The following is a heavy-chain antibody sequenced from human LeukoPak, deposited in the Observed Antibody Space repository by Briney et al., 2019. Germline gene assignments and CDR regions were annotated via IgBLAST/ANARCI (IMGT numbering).Heavy chain of an antibody. V-gene: IGHV3-53*01. CDR3: ARDGELLTFDY. J-gene: IGHJ4*02. CDR1: GLIFSDYF. D-gene: IGHD1-26*01. CDR2: IYSGGST. Sequence: GGSLRLSCVASGLIFSDYFMDWVRQAPGKGLEWVSVIYSGGSTYYADSVKGRFTISRDNSKNTLYLQMNSLRAEDTAVYYCARDGELLTFDYWGQGTLVTVSS.